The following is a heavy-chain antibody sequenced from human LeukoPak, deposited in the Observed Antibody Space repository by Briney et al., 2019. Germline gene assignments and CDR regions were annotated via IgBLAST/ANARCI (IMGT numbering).Heavy chain of an antibody. CDR3: ARHENGYGYYFDY. V-gene: IGHV4-59*08. D-gene: IGHD2-2*03. Sequence: PSETLSLTCTVSGGSISNYYWSWIRQPPGKGLEWIGYIYYSGGTKYNPSLKSRATISVDTSKNQFSLKVTSVTASDTAVYYCARHENGYGYYFDYWGQGTLVTVSS. CDR2: IYYSGGT. CDR1: GGSISNYY. J-gene: IGHJ4*02.